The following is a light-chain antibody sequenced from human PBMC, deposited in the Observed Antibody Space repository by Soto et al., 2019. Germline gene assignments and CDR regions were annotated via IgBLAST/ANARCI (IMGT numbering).Light chain of an antibody. CDR1: SSNIGSDT. J-gene: IGLJ2*01. Sequence: QSVVTQPPSASGTPGQRVTISCSGSSSNIGSDTVNWYQQVPGTAPKLLIYGNNQRPSGVPDRFSGSKSGTSASLAIRGLPAEDGADYFCATWDYKPEGLVFGGGTQVAVL. V-gene: IGLV1-44*01. CDR2: GNN. CDR3: ATWDYKPEGLV.